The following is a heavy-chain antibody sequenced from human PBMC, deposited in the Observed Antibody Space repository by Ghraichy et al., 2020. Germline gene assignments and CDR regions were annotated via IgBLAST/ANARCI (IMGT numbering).Heavy chain of an antibody. D-gene: IGHD3-10*01. CDR2: ISSDLTYI. CDR3: ARDRIPDARCGELDFVDGP. Sequence: GGSLRLSCAASGFIFNSSSMNWVRQAPGKGLEWVSFISSDLTYIYYADSVKGRFTISRDNAKNSLHLQMNSLRAEDTAVYYCARDRIPDARCGELDFVDGPWGQWALVTVSS. J-gene: IGHJ5*02. V-gene: IGHV3-21*01. CDR1: GFIFNSSS.